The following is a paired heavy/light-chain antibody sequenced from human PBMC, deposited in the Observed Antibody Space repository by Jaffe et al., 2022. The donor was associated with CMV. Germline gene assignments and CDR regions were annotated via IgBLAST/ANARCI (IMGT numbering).Heavy chain of an antibody. Sequence: QVQLQQSGPGLVKPSQTLSLTCAISGDSVSTTGAAWNWIRQSPSRGLEWLGRTYYRSKWYFDYAPSVKSRMSVNPDTPKNQFSLQVNSLTPEDTAVYYCARADCRGGFCYLDYWGQGTLVTVSS. CDR2: TYYRSKWYF. CDR1: GDSVSTTGAA. V-gene: IGHV6-1*01. CDR3: ARADCRGGFCYLDY. J-gene: IGHJ4*02. D-gene: IGHD2-15*01.
Light chain of an antibody. Sequence: DIQMTQSPSSLSASVGDRVTITCRASQSISNYLNWYQQKPGKAPDLLIYAASSLQSGVPSRFSGSGSGTDFILTISSLQPEDFATYYCQQSSSAPVTFGGGTKVELK. V-gene: IGKV1-39*01. CDR2: AAS. CDR3: QQSSSAPVT. J-gene: IGKJ4*01. CDR1: QSISNY.